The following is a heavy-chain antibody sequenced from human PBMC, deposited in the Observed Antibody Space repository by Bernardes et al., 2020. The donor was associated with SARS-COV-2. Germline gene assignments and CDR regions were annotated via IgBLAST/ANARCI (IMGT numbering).Heavy chain of an antibody. CDR1: GFTFSSYA. CDR2: IYSGGST. Sequence: GGSLRLSCAASGFTFSSYAMSWVRQAPGKGLEWVSVIYSGGSTYYADSVKGRFTISRDNSKNTLYLQMNSLRAEDTAVYYCARDPAHYDFWSGYYKGLYGMDVWGQGTTVTVSS. D-gene: IGHD3-3*01. J-gene: IGHJ6*02. V-gene: IGHV3-53*01. CDR3: ARDPAHYDFWSGYYKGLYGMDV.